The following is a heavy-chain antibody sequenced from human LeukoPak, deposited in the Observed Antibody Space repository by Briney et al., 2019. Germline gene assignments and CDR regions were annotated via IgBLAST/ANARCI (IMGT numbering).Heavy chain of an antibody. Sequence: GTSLRLSCAASGFTFSNSAVHWVRQAPDKGLEWVAGISFDGSSKFHVDSVKGRFTISRDNSKNTLYLEMNSLRPEDTAVYYCARDSTSSATSVRWFDPWGQGTLVIVSS. V-gene: IGHV3-30-3*01. CDR1: GFTFSNSA. J-gene: IGHJ5*02. CDR3: ARDSTSSATSVRWFDP. D-gene: IGHD6-19*01. CDR2: ISFDGSSK.